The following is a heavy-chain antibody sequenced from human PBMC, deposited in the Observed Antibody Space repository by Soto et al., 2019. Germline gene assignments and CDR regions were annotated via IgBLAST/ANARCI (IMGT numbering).Heavy chain of an antibody. CDR2: IIPFFGTA. V-gene: IGHV1-69*13. Sequence: ASVKVSCKASGGTFSSYAISWVRQAPGQGLEWMGGIIPFFGTANYAQKFQGRFTITADESPSTAYMELSSLRFEDTAVYYCARAPSPYYDFWSVYSYYYYGMDVGGQGPTVTVSS. J-gene: IGHJ6*02. CDR1: GGTFSSYA. CDR3: ARAPSPYYDFWSVYSYYYYGMDV. D-gene: IGHD3-3*01.